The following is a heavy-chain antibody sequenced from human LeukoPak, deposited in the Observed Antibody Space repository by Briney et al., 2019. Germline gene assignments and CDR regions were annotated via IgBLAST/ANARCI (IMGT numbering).Heavy chain of an antibody. D-gene: IGHD3-22*01. Sequence: GGSLRLSCAASGLTFDDSAMHWVRQAPGRGLEWVSGISRNSGSLGYADSVKGRFTISRDNSKNTLYLQMNSLRAEDTAVYYCAKDLGNYYDSSSSLHYWGQGTLVTVSS. V-gene: IGHV3-9*01. CDR1: GLTFDDSA. CDR3: AKDLGNYYDSSSSLHY. J-gene: IGHJ4*02. CDR2: ISRNSGSL.